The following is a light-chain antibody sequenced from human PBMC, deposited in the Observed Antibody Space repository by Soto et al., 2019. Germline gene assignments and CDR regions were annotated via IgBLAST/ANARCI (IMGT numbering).Light chain of an antibody. CDR1: QSISSW. Sequence: DIQMTQSPSTLSASVGDRVTITCRASQSISSWLAWYQQKPGKDPMLLIYDASSLESGVPSRFSGSGSGTEFTLTISSLQPDDFATYDCQQYNSYPWTFGQGTKVEIK. CDR2: DAS. V-gene: IGKV1-5*01. CDR3: QQYNSYPWT. J-gene: IGKJ1*01.